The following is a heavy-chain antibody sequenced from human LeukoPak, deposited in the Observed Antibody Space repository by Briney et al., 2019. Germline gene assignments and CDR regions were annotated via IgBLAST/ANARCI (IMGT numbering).Heavy chain of an antibody. CDR3: ARDGFCDF. CDR2: ISSNGSTT. CDR1: GFNFNTFS. Sequence: PGGSLRLSCAASGFNFNTFSMNWVRQAPGKGLEWVAYISSNGSTTYYADSMKGRFTISRDNAKNSLHLQMNGLRGEDTAVYYCARDGFCDFWGQGTLVTVYS. V-gene: IGHV3-48*01. J-gene: IGHJ4*02. D-gene: IGHD3-3*01.